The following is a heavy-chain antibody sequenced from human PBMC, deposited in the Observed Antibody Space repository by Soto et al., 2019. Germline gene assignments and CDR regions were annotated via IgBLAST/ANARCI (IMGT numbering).Heavy chain of an antibody. CDR3: AKDLEVLSARFES. CDR1: GFTFGSYG. Sequence: GSLRLSCAASGFTFGSYGMHWVRQAPGKGLEWVAGISASGGRTYYADSAKGRFTISRDNSNNTLYLQMSSLRAEDTAVYYCAKDLEVLSARFESWGQGALVTVSS. D-gene: IGHD2-2*01. J-gene: IGHJ4*02. V-gene: IGHV3-23*01. CDR2: ISASGGRT.